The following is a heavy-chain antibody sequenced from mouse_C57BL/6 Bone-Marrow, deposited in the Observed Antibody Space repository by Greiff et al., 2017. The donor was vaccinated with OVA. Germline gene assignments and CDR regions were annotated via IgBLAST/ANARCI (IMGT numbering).Heavy chain of an antibody. Sequence: VQLQQSGAELVRPGSSVKLSCKASGYTFTSYWMHWVKQRPIQGLEWIGNIDPSDSETHYNQKFKDKATLTVDKSSSTAYMQLSSLTSEDSAVYYCARSYYGSSYDAMDYWGQGTSVTVSS. V-gene: IGHV1-52*01. CDR2: IDPSDSET. J-gene: IGHJ4*01. CDR3: ARSYYGSSYDAMDY. CDR1: GYTFTSYW. D-gene: IGHD1-1*01.